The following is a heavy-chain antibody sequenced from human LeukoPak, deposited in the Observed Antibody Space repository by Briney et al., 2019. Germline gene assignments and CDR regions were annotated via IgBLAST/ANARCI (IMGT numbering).Heavy chain of an antibody. V-gene: IGHV3-66*01. D-gene: IGHD3-22*01. J-gene: IGHJ4*02. CDR2: IYSGGST. CDR1: GFTVSSNY. CDR3: ARLDDSSGSSFDY. Sequence: GGSLRLSCAASGFTVSSNYMSWVRQAPGKGLEWVSVIYSGGSTYYADSVKGRFTISRDNSKNTLYLQMNSLRAEDTAVYYCARLDDSSGSSFDYWGQGTLVTVSS.